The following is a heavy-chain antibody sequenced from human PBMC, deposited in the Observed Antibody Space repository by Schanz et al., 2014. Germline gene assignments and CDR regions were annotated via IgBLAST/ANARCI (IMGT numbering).Heavy chain of an antibody. Sequence: QLQLQESGPGLVKPSETLSLTCTVSGGSISSSSYYWGWIRQPPGKGLEWIGHIFYTGYTYNNPSRGSRVTMPEDTSKNQFSLKLACVAAADTAVYYCARQAGATIPYFDYWGQGTLVTVSS. J-gene: IGHJ4*02. V-gene: IGHV4-39*01. CDR3: ARQAGATIPYFDY. CDR2: IFYTGYT. CDR1: GGSISSSSYY. D-gene: IGHD1-26*01.